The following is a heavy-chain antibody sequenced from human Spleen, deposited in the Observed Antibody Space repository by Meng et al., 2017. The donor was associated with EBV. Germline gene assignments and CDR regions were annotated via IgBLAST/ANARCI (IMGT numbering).Heavy chain of an antibody. V-gene: IGHV4-4*02. CDR1: GASISTDSW. Sequence: QWQRRRPGPGLVKPAGTLSLTGVCSGASISTDSWWSWFRQPPGKGLEWIGEINHSGSTNYNPSLKSRVSMSLDKSKSQFSLRLSSMTAADTAVYYCARANLKDLLRTYFDFWGQGTLVTVSS. J-gene: IGHJ4*02. CDR3: ARANLKDLLRTYFDF. CDR2: INHSGST. D-gene: IGHD1-26*01.